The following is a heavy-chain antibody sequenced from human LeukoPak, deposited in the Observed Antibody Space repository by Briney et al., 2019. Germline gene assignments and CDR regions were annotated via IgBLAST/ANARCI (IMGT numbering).Heavy chain of an antibody. V-gene: IGHV3-23*01. D-gene: IGHD2-8*01. Sequence: QTGGSLRLSCAASGFTFSSYAMSWVRQAPGKGLEWVSAISGSGGSTYYADSVKGRFTISRDNSKNTLYLQMNSLRAEDTAVYYCAKTLGPTKYGHAYYFDYWGQGTLVTVSS. CDR1: GFTFSSYA. CDR2: ISGSGGST. J-gene: IGHJ4*02. CDR3: AKTLGPTKYGHAYYFDY.